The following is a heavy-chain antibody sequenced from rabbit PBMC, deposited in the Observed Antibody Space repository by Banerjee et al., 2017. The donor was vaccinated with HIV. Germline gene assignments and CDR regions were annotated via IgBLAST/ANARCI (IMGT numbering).Heavy chain of an antibody. CDR3: ARGGNGVDHHGGTHFNL. Sequence: QEQLVESGGGLVQPEGSLTLTCTASGFTLSSYWMYWVRQAPGKGLEWIAYIYTGSGNTYYASWAKGRFTISKTSSTTVTLQMTSLTAADTATYFCARGGNGVDHHGGTHFNLWGPGTLVTVS. D-gene: IGHD7-1*01. CDR1: GFTLSSYW. CDR2: IYTGSGNT. V-gene: IGHV1S45*01. J-gene: IGHJ4*01.